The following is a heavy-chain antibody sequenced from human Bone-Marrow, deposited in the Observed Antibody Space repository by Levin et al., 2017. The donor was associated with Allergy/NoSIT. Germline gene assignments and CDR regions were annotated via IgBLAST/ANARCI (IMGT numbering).Heavy chain of an antibody. CDR1: GGSISSSDYY. J-gene: IGHJ4*02. D-gene: IGHD5-12*01. CDR3: ARHVLGDIVVHFDS. Sequence: PGGSLRLSCTASGGSISSSDYYWGWIRQPPGKGLEWIGSTVYYSGTTYYNPSLKSRVTISIDTSKNQLSLHLRSVTDADTAVYYCARHVLGDIVVHFDSWGQGTLLTVSS. V-gene: IGHV4-39*01. CDR2: TVYYSGTT.